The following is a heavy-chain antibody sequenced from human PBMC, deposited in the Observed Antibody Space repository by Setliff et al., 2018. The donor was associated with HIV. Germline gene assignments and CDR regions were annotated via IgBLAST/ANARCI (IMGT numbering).Heavy chain of an antibody. CDR1: GGSVGSGSYY. CDR3: ARDQWGYSYGYYYYYYMDV. D-gene: IGHD5-18*01. J-gene: IGHJ6*03. V-gene: IGHV4-39*07. Sequence: SETLSLTCTVSGGSVGSGSYYWGWIRQAPGKGLEWIGSVYYSGSTYYNPSLKSRVTISVDTSKNQFSLKLSSVTAADTAVYYCARDQWGYSYGYYYYYYMDVWGKGTTVTVSS. CDR2: VYYSGST.